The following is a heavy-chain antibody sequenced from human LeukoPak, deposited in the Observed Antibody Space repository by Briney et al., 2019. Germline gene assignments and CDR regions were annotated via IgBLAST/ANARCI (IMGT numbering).Heavy chain of an antibody. CDR1: GFTFSSYG. J-gene: IGHJ4*02. D-gene: IGHD6-13*01. CDR2: IWYDGSNK. V-gene: IGHV3-33*06. Sequence: SGGSLRLSCAASGFTFSSYGMHWVRQAPGKGLEWVAVIWYDGSNKYYADSVKGRFTISRDNSKNTLYLQMNSLRAEDTAVYYCAKDPHPHQLVLYYLDYWGQGTLVTVSS. CDR3: AKDPHPHQLVLYYLDY.